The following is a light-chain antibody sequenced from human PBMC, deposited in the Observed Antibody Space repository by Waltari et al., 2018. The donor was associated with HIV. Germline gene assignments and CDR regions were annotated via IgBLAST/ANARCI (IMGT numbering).Light chain of an antibody. CDR3: SSYTSSSTLEGV. J-gene: IGLJ2*01. Sequence: QSALTQPASVSGSPGQSITISCTGTSSDVGDYNYVSWYQQHPGKAPKLMIYEVSNRPSGVSNRFAASKSGNTASLTISSLHAEDEADYYCSSYTSSSTLEGVFGGGTKLTVL. V-gene: IGLV2-14*01. CDR1: SSDVGDYNY. CDR2: EVS.